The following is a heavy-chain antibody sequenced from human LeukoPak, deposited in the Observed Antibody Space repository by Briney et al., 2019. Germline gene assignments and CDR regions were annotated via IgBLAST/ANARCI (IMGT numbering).Heavy chain of an antibody. Sequence: PGGSLRLSCAASGFTLCSYWMHCVPQAPGKGRACVSRINRDGSSTTYADSVKGRFTISRDNAKNTLYLQMNSLRADDAAVYYCATETAVSGGIFFDCWGQGTLVTVSS. V-gene: IGHV3-74*01. CDR3: ATETAVSGGIFFDC. D-gene: IGHD3-10*01. J-gene: IGHJ4*02. CDR1: GFTLCSYW. CDR2: INRDGSST.